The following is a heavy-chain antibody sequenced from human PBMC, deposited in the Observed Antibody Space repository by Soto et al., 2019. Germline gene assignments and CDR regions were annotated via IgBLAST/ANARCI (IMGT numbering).Heavy chain of an antibody. V-gene: IGHV4-39*01. D-gene: IGHD5-12*01. CDR1: GVSINSRGYY. CDR3: ARKEDGYNRLFDY. Sequence: QVQLQESGPGLVKPSETLSLTCTVSGVSINSRGYYWGWIRQPPGKGLERIESMFYSGTTYYNPSLKSRITVAVDSSKNQFSLSPSSVTAADTAFYYCARKEDGYNRLFDYWGQGILVTVSS. J-gene: IGHJ4*02. CDR2: MFYSGTT.